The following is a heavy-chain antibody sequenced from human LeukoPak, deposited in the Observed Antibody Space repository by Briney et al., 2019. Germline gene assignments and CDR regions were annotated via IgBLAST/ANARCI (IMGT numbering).Heavy chain of an antibody. CDR3: ARVLHAPKFIDS. Sequence: SETLSLTCTVSVSSITSTYYWAWFRHPPGKGLEWIATVFQLQTVRTFYNPSLERRVTMSLDTPQNQFSLTLTSVPAADTALYFCARVLHAPKFIDSWGQGTLVTVSS. D-gene: IGHD2-8*01. CDR1: VSSITSTYY. J-gene: IGHJ4*02. V-gene: IGHV4-38-2*02. CDR2: VFQLQTVRT.